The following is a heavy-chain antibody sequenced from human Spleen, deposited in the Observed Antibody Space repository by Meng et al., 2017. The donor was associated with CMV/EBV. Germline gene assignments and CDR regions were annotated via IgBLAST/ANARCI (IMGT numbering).Heavy chain of an antibody. CDR3: ASRRGYSYGSYNY. V-gene: IGHV1-69*15. J-gene: IGHJ4*02. D-gene: IGHD5-18*01. Sequence: QVQLVQSGAEMKKLGSSVKVSCKASGGTFHNYGISWVRQAPGQGLEWMGRIIPLFETTDYAQKFRGRVTITADESTTTAYMELSSLRSDDTAVYYCASRRGYSYGSYNYWGQGTLVTVSS. CDR2: IIPLFETT. CDR1: GGTFHNYG.